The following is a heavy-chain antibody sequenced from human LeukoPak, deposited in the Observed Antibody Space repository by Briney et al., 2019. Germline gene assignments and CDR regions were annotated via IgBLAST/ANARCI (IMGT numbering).Heavy chain of an antibody. CDR1: GYTFSSHY. CDR3: ARATFHDSSGYSDYYFDF. D-gene: IGHD3-22*01. Sequence: ASVKVSCKASGYTFSSHYIHWVRQPPGQGLEWMGIINPSGGRTNYAQNFQGRVTMTRDMSTSTVYMELSSLRSEDTAMYYCARATFHDSSGYSDYYFDFWGQGTLVTVSS. CDR2: INPSGGRT. J-gene: IGHJ4*02. V-gene: IGHV1-46*01.